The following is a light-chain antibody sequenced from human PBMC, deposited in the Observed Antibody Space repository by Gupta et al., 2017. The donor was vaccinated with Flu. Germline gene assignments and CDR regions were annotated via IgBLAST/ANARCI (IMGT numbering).Light chain of an antibody. J-gene: IGKJ2*01. CDR3: QQRSNWPGYT. CDR1: QSVSSY. Sequence: EIELPPLPATLSLSSGERATIPCRASQSVSSYLAWYQQKPGQAPRLLIYDASNRATGIPARFSGSGSGTDFTLTISSLEPEDFAVYYCQQRSNWPGYTFGQGTKLEIK. V-gene: IGKV3-11*01. CDR2: DAS.